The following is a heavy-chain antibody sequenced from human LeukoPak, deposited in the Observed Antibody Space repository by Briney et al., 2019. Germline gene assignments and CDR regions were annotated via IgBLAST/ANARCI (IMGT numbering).Heavy chain of an antibody. Sequence: PSETLSLTCAVYGGSFSGYYWSWIRQPPGKGLEWIGEINHSGSTNYNPSLKSRVTISVDTSKNQFSLKLSPVTAADTAVYYCARGILKLLWFGELSLDAFDIWGQGTMVTVSS. J-gene: IGHJ3*02. CDR3: ARGILKLLWFGELSLDAFDI. V-gene: IGHV4-34*01. CDR2: INHSGST. D-gene: IGHD3-10*01. CDR1: GGSFSGYY.